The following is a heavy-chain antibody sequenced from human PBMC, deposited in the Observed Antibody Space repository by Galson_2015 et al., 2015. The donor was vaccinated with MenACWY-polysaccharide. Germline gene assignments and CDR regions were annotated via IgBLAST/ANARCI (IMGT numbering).Heavy chain of an antibody. D-gene: IGHD2-15*01. CDR3: ARDSHSNTLDY. Sequence: SLRLSCAVSGFTFSSSWMTWVRQAPGKGLEWVANIKEDGSVKNYVDSVRGRFTISRDNALNSVYLQVDSLRAEDTAVYYCARDSHSNTLDYWGLGTLVAVSS. J-gene: IGHJ4*02. CDR2: IKEDGSVK. V-gene: IGHV3-7*01. CDR1: GFTFSSSW.